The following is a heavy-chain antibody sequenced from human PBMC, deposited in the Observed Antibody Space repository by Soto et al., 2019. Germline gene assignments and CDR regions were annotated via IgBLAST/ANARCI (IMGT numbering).Heavy chain of an antibody. CDR1: GGSISSGGYY. D-gene: IGHD3-22*01. V-gene: IGHV4-31*03. J-gene: IGHJ2*01. Sequence: QVQLQESGPGLVKPSQTLSLTCTVSGGSISSGGYYWSWIRQHPGKGLEWIGYIYYSGSTYYNPSLKSRVTISVDTSKNQSSLKLSSVTAADTAVYYCARSWAYYYDSSGYPYWYFDLWGRGTLVTVSS. CDR3: ARSWAYYYDSSGYPYWYFDL. CDR2: IYYSGST.